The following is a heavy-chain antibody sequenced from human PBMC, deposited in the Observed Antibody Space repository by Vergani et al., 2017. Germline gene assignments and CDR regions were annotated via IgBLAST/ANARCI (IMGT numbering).Heavy chain of an antibody. Sequence: EVQLVPSGAEVKKPGESLKISCKGSGYSFTSYWIGWVRQMPGKGLEWMGIIYPGDSDTRYSPSFQGQVTISADKSISTAYLQWSSLKASDTAMYYCARLGGSGKSFSAAGILHYWGQGTLVTVSS. V-gene: IGHV5-51*01. CDR3: ARLGGSGKSFSAAGILHY. CDR1: GYSFTSYW. D-gene: IGHD6-13*01. CDR2: IYPGDSDT. J-gene: IGHJ4*02.